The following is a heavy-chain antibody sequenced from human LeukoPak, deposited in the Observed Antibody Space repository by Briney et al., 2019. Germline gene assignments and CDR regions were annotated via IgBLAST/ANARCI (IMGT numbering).Heavy chain of an antibody. CDR1: GFTFDDYT. Sequence: QSGGSLRLSCIGSGFTFDDYTINWVRQAPGKGLQWVGFIRNKAYGGTTEYYASVKGRLIISRDDSKSIAFLQLNSLKTEDTGIYYCSKSLTTAWYGWLDPWGQGTLVTVSS. D-gene: IGHD1-1*01. CDR3: SKSLTTAWYGWLDP. CDR2: IRNKAYGGTT. V-gene: IGHV3-49*04. J-gene: IGHJ5*02.